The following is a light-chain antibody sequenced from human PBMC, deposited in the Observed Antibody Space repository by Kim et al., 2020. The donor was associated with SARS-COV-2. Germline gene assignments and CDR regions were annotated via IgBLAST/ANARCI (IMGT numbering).Light chain of an antibody. CDR1: QSIGRW. V-gene: IGKV1-5*01. CDR2: GAS. J-gene: IGKJ1*01. CDR3: QQYNDYQT. Sequence: DIQMTQSPSTLSASVGDRVIITCRASQSIGRWLAWYQQKPGKAPKLLIFGASNLQSGVPSRFSGSGSGTEFTLTISSLQPDDFATYYCQQYNDYQTFGQGTKVDIK.